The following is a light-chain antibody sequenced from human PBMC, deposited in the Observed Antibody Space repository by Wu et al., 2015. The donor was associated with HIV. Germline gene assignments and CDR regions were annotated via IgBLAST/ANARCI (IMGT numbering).Light chain of an antibody. CDR1: QSVSSY. Sequence: EIVLTQSPVNVSMPPGERATLSCRASQSVSSYLAWYQQKPGQAPRLLIYGASSRATGIPDRFSGSGSGTDFTLTISRLEPEDFAVYYCQQYGSSPPRLTFGGGTKVEIK. CDR2: GAS. V-gene: IGKV3-20*01. J-gene: IGKJ4*01. CDR3: QQYGSSPPRLT.